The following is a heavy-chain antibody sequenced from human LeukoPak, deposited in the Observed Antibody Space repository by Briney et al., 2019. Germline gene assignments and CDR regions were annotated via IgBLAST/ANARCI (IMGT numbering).Heavy chain of an antibody. CDR3: AREDTGGDSSGYYHYGMDV. CDR2: IKQDGSEK. CDR1: GFTFSSYW. Sequence: GGSLRLSCAASGFTFSSYWMSWVRRAPGKGLEWVANIKQDGSEKYYVDSVKGRFTISRDNAKNSLYLQMNSLRAEDTAVYYCAREDTGGDSSGYYHYGMDVWGQGTTVTVSS. V-gene: IGHV3-7*01. J-gene: IGHJ6*02. D-gene: IGHD3-22*01.